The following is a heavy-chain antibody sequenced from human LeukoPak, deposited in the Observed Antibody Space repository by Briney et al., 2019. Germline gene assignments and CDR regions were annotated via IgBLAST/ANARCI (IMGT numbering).Heavy chain of an antibody. V-gene: IGHV3-7*01. CDR2: IKQDGSEK. CDR1: GFSFNSYW. CDR3: AKGAWNFDL. Sequence: GGSVRLSCVASGFSFNSYWMSWVRQAPGKGLEWVANIKQDGSEKSYVGSVKGRFTISRDNAKNSLYLQMNSLRAADTAIYFCAKGAWNFDLWGRGTLVSVPS. J-gene: IGHJ2*01.